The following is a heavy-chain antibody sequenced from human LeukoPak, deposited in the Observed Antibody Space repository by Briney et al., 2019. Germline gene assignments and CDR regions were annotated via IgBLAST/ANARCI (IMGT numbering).Heavy chain of an antibody. V-gene: IGHV7-4-1*02. Sequence: GASVKVSCKASGYTFTSYAMNWVRRAPGQGLEWMGWTNTNTGNPTYAQGFTGRFVFSLDTSVSTAYLQISSLKADDTAVYYCARAGITMSRGDHHYYGMDVWGQGTTVTVSS. CDR3: ARAGITMSRGDHHYYGMDV. CDR1: GYTFTSYA. CDR2: TNTNTGNP. J-gene: IGHJ6*02. D-gene: IGHD3-10*01.